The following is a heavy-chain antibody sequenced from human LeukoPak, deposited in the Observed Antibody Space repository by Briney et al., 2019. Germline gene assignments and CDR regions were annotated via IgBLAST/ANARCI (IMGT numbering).Heavy chain of an antibody. Sequence: GGSLRLSCAASGFTFSSYSMNWVRQAPGKGLEWVSSISSSSSYIYYADSVKGRFTISRDNAKNSLYLQMNSLRAEDTAVYYCARGLVGSGRGTYYFDYWGQGTLVTVSS. CDR1: GFTFSSYS. D-gene: IGHD3-10*01. J-gene: IGHJ4*02. V-gene: IGHV3-21*01. CDR3: ARGLVGSGRGTYYFDY. CDR2: ISSSSSYI.